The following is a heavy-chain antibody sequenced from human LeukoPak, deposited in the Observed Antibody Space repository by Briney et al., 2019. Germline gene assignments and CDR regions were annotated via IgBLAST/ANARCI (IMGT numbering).Heavy chain of an antibody. CDR3: ARQALSSWYGDYYYYGMDV. V-gene: IGHV5-51*01. Sequence: GESLKISCKGSGYSFTSYWIGWVRQMPGKGLEWMGIIYPGDSDTRYSPSFQGQVTISADKSISTAYLQWSSLKASDTAMYYCARQALSSWYGDYYYYGMDVWGQGTTVTVSS. J-gene: IGHJ6*02. CDR2: IYPGDSDT. CDR1: GYSFTSYW. D-gene: IGHD6-13*01.